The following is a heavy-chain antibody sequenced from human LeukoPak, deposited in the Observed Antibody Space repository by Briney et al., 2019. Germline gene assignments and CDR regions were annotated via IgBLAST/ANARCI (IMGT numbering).Heavy chain of an antibody. CDR2: ISAYSGNT. J-gene: IGHJ4*02. CDR1: GYTFTSYG. CDR3: ARDSVDATLGDY. Sequence: ASVKVSCKASGYTFTSYGISWVRQAPGQGLEWMGWISAYSGNTNYAQKLQGRVTMTTDISTSTAYMELRSLRSDDTAVYYCARDSVDATLGDYWGQGTLVTVSS. V-gene: IGHV1-18*04. D-gene: IGHD5/OR15-5a*01.